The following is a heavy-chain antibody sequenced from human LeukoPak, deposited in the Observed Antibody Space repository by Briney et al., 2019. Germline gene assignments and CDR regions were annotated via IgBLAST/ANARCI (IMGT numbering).Heavy chain of an antibody. V-gene: IGHV4-4*07. D-gene: IGHD2-21*01. J-gene: IGHJ3*02. Sequence: SETLSLTCTVSGGSISSYYWSWIRHPAGKGLEWIGRIYTSGSTNYNPSLKSRVTMSVDTSKNQFSLKLSSVTAADTAVYYCASTLAYCGGDCYSDDAFDIWGQGTMVTVSS. CDR1: GGSISSYY. CDR2: IYTSGST. CDR3: ASTLAYCGGDCYSDDAFDI.